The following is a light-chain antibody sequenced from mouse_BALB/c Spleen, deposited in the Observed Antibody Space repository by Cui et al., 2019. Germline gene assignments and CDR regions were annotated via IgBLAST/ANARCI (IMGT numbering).Light chain of an antibody. CDR2: NAK. CDR1: ENIYSY. V-gene: IGKV12-44*01. CDR3: QHHYGTPRT. J-gene: IGKJ1*01. Sequence: DIQMTQSPASISASVGETVTITCRASENIYSYLAWYQQKQGKSPQLLVYNAKTLAEGVPSRFSGSGSGTQFSLKINSLQPEDFGSYYCQHHYGTPRTFGGGTKLEIK.